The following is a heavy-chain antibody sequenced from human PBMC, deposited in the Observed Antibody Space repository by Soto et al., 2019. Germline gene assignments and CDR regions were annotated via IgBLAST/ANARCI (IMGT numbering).Heavy chain of an antibody. CDR3: AVTTATEYFHY. V-gene: IGHV4-59*01. CDR1: GGSIRNYY. Sequence: QVQLQESGPGLVKPSETLSLTCTVSGGSIRNYYWSWIRQPPGKGLEWIGFIYYSGNTNYNPSLKSRVPIAVDTSKNQFSLKMTSVTAADTAVYYCAVTTATEYFHYWGQGTLVTVSS. CDR2: IYYSGNT. D-gene: IGHD1-1*01. J-gene: IGHJ1*01.